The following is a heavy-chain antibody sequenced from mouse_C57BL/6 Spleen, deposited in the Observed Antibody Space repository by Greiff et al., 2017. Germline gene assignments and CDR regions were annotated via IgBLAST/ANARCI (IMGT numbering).Heavy chain of an antibody. CDR3: ARRGGYYDGYPAWFAY. CDR2: INPNNGGT. V-gene: IGHV1-26*01. D-gene: IGHD2-3*01. J-gene: IGHJ3*01. CDR1: GYTFTDYY. Sequence: EVQLQQSGPELVKPGASVKISCKASGYTFTDYYMNWVKQSPGKSLEWIGDINPNNGGTSYNQKFKGKATLTVDKSSSTAYMELGSLTSEDSAVYYCARRGGYYDGYPAWFAYWGQGTLVTVSA.